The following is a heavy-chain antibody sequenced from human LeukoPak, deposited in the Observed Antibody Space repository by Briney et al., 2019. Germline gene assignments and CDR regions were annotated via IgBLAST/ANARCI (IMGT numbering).Heavy chain of an antibody. D-gene: IGHD3-9*01. CDR2: IYHSGST. Sequence: SETLSLTCTVSGGSISSYYWSWIRQPPGKGLEWIGEIYHSGSTNYNPSLTSRVTISVDKSKNQFSLKLSSVTAADTAVYYCARGSDILTGYYIDYWGQGALVTVSS. CDR3: ARGSDILTGYYIDY. J-gene: IGHJ4*02. CDR1: GGSISSYY. V-gene: IGHV4-59*12.